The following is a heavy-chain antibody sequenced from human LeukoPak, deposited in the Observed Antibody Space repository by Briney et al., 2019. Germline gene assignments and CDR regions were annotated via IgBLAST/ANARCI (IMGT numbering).Heavy chain of an antibody. CDR3: ARGSVLRYFDWLPYQYSSPQLIIDY. V-gene: IGHV1-2*02. J-gene: IGHJ4*02. D-gene: IGHD3-9*01. CDR1: GYTFTGYY. Sequence: ASVKVSCKASGYTFTGYYMHWVRQAPGQGLEWMGWINPNSGGTNYAQKFQGRVTMTRDTSISTAYMELSRLRSDDTAVYYCARGSVLRYFDWLPYQYSSPQLIIDYWGQGTLVTVSS. CDR2: INPNSGGT.